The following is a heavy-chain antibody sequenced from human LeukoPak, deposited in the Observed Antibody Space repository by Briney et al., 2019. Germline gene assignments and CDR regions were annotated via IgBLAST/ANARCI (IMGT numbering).Heavy chain of an antibody. CDR2: ISGSGGST. CDR3: AKVEYYYDSSGYYNPAGDAFDI. V-gene: IGHV3-23*01. D-gene: IGHD3-22*01. Sequence: PGGSLRLSCVASGFTFGSYWMTWVRQAPGKGLEWVSAISGSGGSTYYADSVKGRFTISRDNSKNTLYLQMNSLRAEDTAVYYCAKVEYYYDSSGYYNPAGDAFDIWGQGTMVTVSS. CDR1: GFTFGSYW. J-gene: IGHJ3*02.